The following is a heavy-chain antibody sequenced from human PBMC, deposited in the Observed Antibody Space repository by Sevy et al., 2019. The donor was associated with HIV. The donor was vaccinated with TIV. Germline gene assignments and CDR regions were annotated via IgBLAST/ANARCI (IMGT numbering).Heavy chain of an antibody. CDR2: IRQDGSEK. D-gene: IGHD3-10*01. J-gene: IGHJ6*02. CDR1: GFTFRNFW. Sequence: GSLRLSCVVSGFTFRNFWMSWVRQAPGKGLEWVANIRQDGSEKYYVDSVRGRFTISRDNAKNSLFLQLNSLRADDTAIYYCAKSYFGSGTSYGMALWGRGTTVTVSS. CDR3: AKSYFGSGTSYGMAL. V-gene: IGHV3-7*01.